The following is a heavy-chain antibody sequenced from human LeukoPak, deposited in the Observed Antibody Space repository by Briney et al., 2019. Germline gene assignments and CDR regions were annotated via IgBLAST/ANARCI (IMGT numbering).Heavy chain of an antibody. CDR2: MHHGGST. J-gene: IGHJ4*02. CDR1: GDSIRNANY. V-gene: IGHV4-38-2*01. D-gene: IGHD2-2*01. Sequence: PSETLSLTCGVSGDSIRNANYWGWIRQPPGQGLEWIAGMHHGGSTFYNPPLQSRVTISMYTSKNQFSLNLNYVTAADTAVYYCARVASSILGYASFDFWGQGTLVTVSS. CDR3: ARVASSILGYASFDF.